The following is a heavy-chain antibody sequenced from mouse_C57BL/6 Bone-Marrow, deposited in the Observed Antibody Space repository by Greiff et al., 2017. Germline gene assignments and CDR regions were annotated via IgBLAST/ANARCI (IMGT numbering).Heavy chain of an antibody. CDR1: GYTFTSYW. D-gene: IGHD2-5*01. V-gene: IGHV1-55*01. CDR2: IYPGSGST. J-gene: IGHJ3*01. Sequence: QVQLQQPGAELVKPGASVKMSCKASGYTFTSYWITWVKQRPGQGLEWIGDIYPGSGSTNYNEKFKSKATLTVDTSSSTAYMQLSSLTSEDSAVYYCARSYSNYVWFAYWGQGTLVTVSA. CDR3: ARSYSNYVWFAY.